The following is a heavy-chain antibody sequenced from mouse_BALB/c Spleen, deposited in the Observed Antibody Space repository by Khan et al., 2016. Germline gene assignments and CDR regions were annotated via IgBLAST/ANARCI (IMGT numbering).Heavy chain of an antibody. J-gene: IGHJ3*01. CDR1: GYAFSSYW. V-gene: IGHV1-80*01. CDR2: IYPGDGDT. D-gene: IGHD3-1*01. Sequence: VQLQESGAELVRPGSSVKISCKASGYAFSSYWMNWVKQRPGQGLEWIGQIYPGDGDTNYNGKFKGKATLTADKSSSTAYMQLSSLTSEDSAVXCCGRVSSSGYVAWFAYWGQGTLVTVSA. CDR3: GRVSSSGYVAWFAY.